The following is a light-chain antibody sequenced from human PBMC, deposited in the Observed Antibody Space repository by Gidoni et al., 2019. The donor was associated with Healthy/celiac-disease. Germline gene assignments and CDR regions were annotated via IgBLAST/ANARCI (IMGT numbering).Light chain of an antibody. CDR1: ALPKQY. V-gene: IGLV3-25*02. CDR3: QSADSSGTYPYV. Sequence: SDEPTPPPSVSVSPGQTARITCSGDALPKQYAYWYQQKPGQAPVLVIYKDSERPSGIPERFSGSSSGTTVTLTISGVQAEDEADYYCQSADSSGTYPYVFGTGTKVTVL. J-gene: IGLJ1*01. CDR2: KDS.